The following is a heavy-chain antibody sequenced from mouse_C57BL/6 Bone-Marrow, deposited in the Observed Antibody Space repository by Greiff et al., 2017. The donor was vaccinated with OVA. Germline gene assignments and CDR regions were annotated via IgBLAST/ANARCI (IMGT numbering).Heavy chain of an antibody. CDR3: ARGGYDGYYYAMDY. CDR1: GYTFTDYY. D-gene: IGHD2-3*01. V-gene: IGHV1-26*01. CDR2: INPNNGGT. J-gene: IGHJ4*01. Sequence: EVQLQQSGPELVKPGASVKISCTASGYTFTDYYMNWVKQSHGKSLEWIGDINPNNGGTSYNQKFKGKATLTVDKSSSTAYMELRSLTSEDSAVYYCARGGYDGYYYAMDYWGQGTSVTVSS.